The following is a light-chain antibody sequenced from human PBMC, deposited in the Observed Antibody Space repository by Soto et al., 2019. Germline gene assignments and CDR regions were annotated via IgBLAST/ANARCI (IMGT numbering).Light chain of an antibody. CDR1: SSNIGRGYN. Sequence: QLVLTQPPSVSGAPGQRVTISCTGSSSNIGRGYNVHWYQQLPGTAPKLLIYGNSNRPSGVPDRFSGSKSGTSASLAITGLQAEDEADYYCQSYDSSLSGYVFGTGTKVTVL. V-gene: IGLV1-40*01. CDR2: GNS. CDR3: QSYDSSLSGYV. J-gene: IGLJ1*01.